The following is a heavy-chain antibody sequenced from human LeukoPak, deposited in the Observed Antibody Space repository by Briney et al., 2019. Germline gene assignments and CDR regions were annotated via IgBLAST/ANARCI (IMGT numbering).Heavy chain of an antibody. J-gene: IGHJ4*02. V-gene: IGHV1-46*01. Sequence: ASVEVSCKASGYTFTSYYMHWVRQAPGQGLEWMGIINPSGGSTSYAQKFQGRVTMTRDMSTSTVYMELSSLRSEDTAVYYCARVYSSSRGLDYWGQGTLVTVSS. D-gene: IGHD6-13*01. CDR2: INPSGGST. CDR3: ARVYSSSRGLDY. CDR1: GYTFTSYY.